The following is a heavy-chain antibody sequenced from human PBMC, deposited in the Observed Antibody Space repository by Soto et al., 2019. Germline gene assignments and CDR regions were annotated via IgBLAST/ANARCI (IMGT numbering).Heavy chain of an antibody. Sequence: PGGSLRLSCAASGFTFSSYSMSCVRQAPGKGLEWVSGFRTSGDGGTTYYADSVKGRFTISRDNSKNLLFLQMNSMRAEDTAIYXCVKTVNSGPGSYYFDYWGQGTLVTVSS. V-gene: IGHV3-23*01. CDR2: FRTSGDGGTT. J-gene: IGHJ4*03. D-gene: IGHD3-10*01. CDR1: GFTFSSYS. CDR3: VKTVNSGPGSYYFDY.